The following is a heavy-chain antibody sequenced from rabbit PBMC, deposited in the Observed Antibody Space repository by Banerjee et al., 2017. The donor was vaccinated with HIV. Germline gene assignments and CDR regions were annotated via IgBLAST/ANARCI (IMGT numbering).Heavy chain of an antibody. J-gene: IGHJ4*01. D-gene: IGHD2-1*01. CDR3: ARDRGVYVGVDDANL. Sequence: QEQLEESGGDLVKPEGSLTLTCTASGFSFSSSYYIYWVRQAPGKGLEWIGCIVGGSSGSTLYANWVNGRFSISKTSSTAVTLQMTSLTAADTATYFCARDRGVYVGVDDANLWGPGTLVTVS. CDR2: IVGGSSGST. V-gene: IGHV1S45*01. CDR1: GFSFSSSYY.